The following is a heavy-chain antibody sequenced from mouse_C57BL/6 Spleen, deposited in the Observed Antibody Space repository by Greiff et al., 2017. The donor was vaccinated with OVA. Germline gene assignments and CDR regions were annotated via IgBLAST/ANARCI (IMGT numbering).Heavy chain of an antibody. CDR1: GYTFTSYT. CDR2: LNPSSGYT. D-gene: IGHD2-4*01. V-gene: IGHV1-4*01. J-gene: IGHJ4*01. Sequence: QVQLQQSGAELARPGASVKMSCKASGYTFTSYTMHWVKQRPGQGLEWIGYLNPSSGYTKYNQKFKDKATLTADKSSSTAYMQLSSLTSEESAVYYCARGYYDYPYYAMDYWGQGTSVTVSS. CDR3: ARGYYDYPYYAMDY.